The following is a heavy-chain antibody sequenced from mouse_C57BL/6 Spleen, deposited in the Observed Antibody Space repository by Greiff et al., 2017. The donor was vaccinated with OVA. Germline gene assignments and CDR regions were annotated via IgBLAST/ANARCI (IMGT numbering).Heavy chain of an antibody. CDR3: ARGEGYYGSSHWYFEV. J-gene: IGHJ1*03. V-gene: IGHV1-9*01. CDR1: GYTFTGYW. D-gene: IGHD1-1*01. CDR2: ILPGSGST. Sequence: QVQLQQSGAELMKPGASVKLSCKATGYTFTGYWIEWVKQRPGHGLEWIGEILPGSGSTNYNEKFKGKATFTADTSSNTAYMQLSSLTTEDSAIYYCARGEGYYGSSHWYFEVWGTGTTVTVSS.